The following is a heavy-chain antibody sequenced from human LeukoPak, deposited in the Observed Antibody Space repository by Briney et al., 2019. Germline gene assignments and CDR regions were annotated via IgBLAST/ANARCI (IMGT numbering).Heavy chain of an antibody. Sequence: GGSLRLSCAASGVTFRSDYMSWVRQAPGKGLDWVSVIYRDGKTYYADSVKGRFTISRDTSKNTVFLQMASLRIEDTAIYYCASRMTFGGQGTLVTVSS. CDR3: ASRMTF. CDR1: GVTFRSDY. CDR2: IYRDGKT. J-gene: IGHJ4*02. D-gene: IGHD2/OR15-2a*01. V-gene: IGHV3-53*01.